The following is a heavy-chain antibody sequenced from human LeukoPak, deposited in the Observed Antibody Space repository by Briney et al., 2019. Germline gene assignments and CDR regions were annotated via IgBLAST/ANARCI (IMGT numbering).Heavy chain of an antibody. D-gene: IGHD4-17*01. CDR1: GFTFSSYN. V-gene: IGHV3-21*01. J-gene: IGHJ3*02. CDR2: ISSSSSYI. Sequence: GGSLRLSCAASGFTFSSYNMNWVHQAPGKGLEWVSSISSSSSYIYYADSVKGRFTISRDDAKNSLYLQMNSLRAEDTAVYYCARVKDYGDYDAFDIWGQGTMVTVSS. CDR3: ARVKDYGDYDAFDI.